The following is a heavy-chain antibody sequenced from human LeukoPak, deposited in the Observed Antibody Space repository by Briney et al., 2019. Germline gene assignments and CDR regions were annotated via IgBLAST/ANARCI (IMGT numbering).Heavy chain of an antibody. J-gene: IGHJ4*02. CDR2: ISSGSPTI. V-gene: IGHV3-48*01. D-gene: IGHD5-18*01. CDR3: ARENRLGYSCVEVVDF. CDR1: GFTFSSYS. Sequence: GGCLRLSCAASGFTFSSYSMNWVRRAPGKGLEWVSYISSGSPTIYYADSVKGRFTISRDNAKNSLYLQMNSLRAEDTAVYYCARENRLGYSCVEVVDFWGQGTLVTVSS.